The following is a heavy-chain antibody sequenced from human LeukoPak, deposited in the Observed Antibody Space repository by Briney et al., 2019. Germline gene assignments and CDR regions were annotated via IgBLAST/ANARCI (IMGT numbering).Heavy chain of an antibody. CDR2: INTNTGNP. CDR3: ARTVEMATIPYYYYYMDV. Sequence: GASVKVSCKASGYTFTSYAMNWVRQAPGQGLEWMGWINTNTGNPTYAQGFTGRFVFSLDTSVSTAYLQISSLKAEDTAVYYCARTVEMATIPYYYYYMDVWGKGTTVTVSS. D-gene: IGHD5-24*01. J-gene: IGHJ6*03. V-gene: IGHV7-4-1*02. CDR1: GYTFTSYA.